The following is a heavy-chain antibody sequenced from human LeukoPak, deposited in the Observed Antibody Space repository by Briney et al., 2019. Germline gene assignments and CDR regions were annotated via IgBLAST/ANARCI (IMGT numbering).Heavy chain of an antibody. Sequence: GGSLRLSCAASGFTFRSYVMHWVRQAPGKGLEWVAFIRSDGSNKYYTDSVKGRFTISRDNSKNTLYLQMNTLRTEDTAVYYCAKSICGVVGLDYWGQGTLVTVSS. CDR1: GFTFRSYV. J-gene: IGHJ4*02. D-gene: IGHD3-3*01. V-gene: IGHV3-30*02. CDR2: IRSDGSNK. CDR3: AKSICGVVGLDY.